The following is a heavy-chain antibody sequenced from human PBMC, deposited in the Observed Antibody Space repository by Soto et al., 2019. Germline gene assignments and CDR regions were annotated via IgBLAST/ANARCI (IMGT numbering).Heavy chain of an antibody. D-gene: IGHD3-3*01. J-gene: IGHJ5*02. CDR3: AHSIPYDFLSGYYESEIENWFDP. CDR2: IYWDDDK. V-gene: IGHV2-5*02. CDR1: GLSLSTSGVG. Sequence: GSGPTLVNPTPTLTLTCTFSGLSLSTSGVGVGWIRQPPGKALEWLALIYWDDDKRYSPSLKSRLTITKDTSKNQVVLTMTNMDPVYTATYYCAHSIPYDFLSGYYESEIENWFDPWGQGTLVTVSS.